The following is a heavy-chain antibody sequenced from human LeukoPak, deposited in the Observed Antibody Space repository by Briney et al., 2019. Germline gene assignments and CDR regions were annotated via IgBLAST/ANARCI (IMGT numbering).Heavy chain of an antibody. CDR1: GFTFSNTW. D-gene: IGHD3/OR15-3a*01. J-gene: IGHJ4*02. CDR2: IKSKIDGGTT. CDR3: SKWTAY. Sequence: GGSLRLSCAASGFTFSNTWMGWFRQAPGRGLECVGRIKSKIDGGTTDYAAPVKGRFTILRDDLKNMLYLQMNSLKTDDTAVYYCSKWTAYWGQGALVTVSS. V-gene: IGHV3-15*01.